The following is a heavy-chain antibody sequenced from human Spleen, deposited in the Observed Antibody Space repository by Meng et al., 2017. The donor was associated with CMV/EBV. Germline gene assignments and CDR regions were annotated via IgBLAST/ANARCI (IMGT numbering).Heavy chain of an antibody. J-gene: IGHJ4*02. CDR2: INVGNGDT. V-gene: IGHV1-3*01. CDR1: GYIFSTYA. Sequence: SCKASGYIFSTYAIHWVRQAPGQGLEWMGWINVGNGDTKFSQKVQGRVTLTRDTSASTAYIDLTSLRSEDTAVYYCARATSLPYFDYWGQGTLVTVSS. CDR3: ARATSLPYFDY.